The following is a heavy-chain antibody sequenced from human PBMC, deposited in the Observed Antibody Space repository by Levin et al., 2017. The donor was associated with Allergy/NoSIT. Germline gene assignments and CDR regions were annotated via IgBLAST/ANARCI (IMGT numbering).Heavy chain of an antibody. Sequence: RASETLSLTCTVSGGSISSSSYYWGWIRQPPGKGLEWIGSIYYSGSTYYNPSLKSRVTISVDTSKNQFSLKLSSVTAADTAVYYCARLPLVAAAESAGWFDPWGQGTLVTVSS. J-gene: IGHJ5*02. V-gene: IGHV4-39*01. D-gene: IGHD6-13*01. CDR2: IYYSGST. CDR3: ARLPLVAAAESAGWFDP. CDR1: GGSISSSSYY.